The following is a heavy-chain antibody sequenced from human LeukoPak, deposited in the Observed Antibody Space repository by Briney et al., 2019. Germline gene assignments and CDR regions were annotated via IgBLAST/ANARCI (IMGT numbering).Heavy chain of an antibody. J-gene: IGHJ4*02. CDR2: IYYSGST. CDR3: ARGPPYLLFDY. D-gene: IGHD2-15*01. CDR1: GGSISSYY. V-gene: IGHV4-59*01. Sequence: SETLSLTCTVSGGSISSYYWSWIRQPPGKGLEWIGYIYYSGSTNYNPSLKSRVTISVDTSKNQFSLKLSSVTTADTAVYYCARGPPYLLFDYWGQGTLVTVSS.